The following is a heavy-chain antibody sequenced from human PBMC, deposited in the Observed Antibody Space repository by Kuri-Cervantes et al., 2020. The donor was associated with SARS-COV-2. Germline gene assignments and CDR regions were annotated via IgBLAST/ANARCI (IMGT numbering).Heavy chain of an antibody. CDR2: ISYDGSNK. J-gene: IGHJ5*02. V-gene: IGHV3-30-3*01. CDR1: GFTFSSYA. D-gene: IGHD5-18*01. CDR3: ASVHRGYSSGIGWFDP. Sequence: GESLKISCAASGFTFSSYAMHWVRQAPGKGLEWVAVISYDGSNKYYADSVKGRFTISRDNSKNTLYLQMNSLRAEDTAVYYCASVHRGYSSGIGWFDPWGQGTLVTVSS.